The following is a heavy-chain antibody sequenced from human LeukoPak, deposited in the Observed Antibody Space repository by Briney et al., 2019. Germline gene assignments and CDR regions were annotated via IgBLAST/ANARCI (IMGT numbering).Heavy chain of an antibody. Sequence: GGSLRLSCAASGFTFSSYSMNWVRQAPGKGLEWVSSISSNSSNIYYADSVKGRFTISRDNAKNTLYLQMNSLRADDTAVYYCERVRGGGFCSGSSCAKDPGYYYYMDVWGKGTTVTVSS. D-gene: IGHD2-2*01. CDR2: ISSNSSNI. CDR3: ERVRGGGFCSGSSCAKDPGYYYYMDV. J-gene: IGHJ6*03. CDR1: GFTFSSYS. V-gene: IGHV3-21*04.